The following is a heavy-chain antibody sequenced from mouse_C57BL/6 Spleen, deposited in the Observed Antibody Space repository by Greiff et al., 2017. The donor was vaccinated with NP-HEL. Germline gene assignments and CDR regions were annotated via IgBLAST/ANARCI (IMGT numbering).Heavy chain of an antibody. CDR2: IDPSDSYT. D-gene: IGHD2-2*01. V-gene: IGHV1-50*01. J-gene: IGHJ3*01. CDR1: GYTFTSYW. Sequence: QVHVKQPGAELVKPGASVKLSCKASGYTFTSYWMQWVKQRPGQGLEWIGEIDPSDSYTNYNQKFKGKATLTVDTSSSTAYMQLSSLTSEDSAVYYCAVIYYGYDGFAYWGQGTLVTVSA. CDR3: AVIYYGYDGFAY.